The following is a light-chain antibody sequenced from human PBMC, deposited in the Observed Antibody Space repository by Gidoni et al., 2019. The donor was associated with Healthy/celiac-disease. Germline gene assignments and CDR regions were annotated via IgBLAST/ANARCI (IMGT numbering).Light chain of an antibody. J-gene: IGKJ4*01. CDR3: QQSYSTPLT. CDR2: AAS. V-gene: IGKV1-39*01. Sequence: DIQMTQSPSSLSASVEDSVTITCRASQSISSYLNWYQQKPGKAPKLLIHAASSLQSGVPSRVSGSGSGTDFTLTISSLQPEDFATYYYQQSYSTPLTFGGGTKVEIK. CDR1: QSISSY.